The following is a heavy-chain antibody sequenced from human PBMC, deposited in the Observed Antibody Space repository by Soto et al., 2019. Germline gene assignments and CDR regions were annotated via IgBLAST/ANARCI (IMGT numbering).Heavy chain of an antibody. CDR3: ASLYSNYYYGMDV. Sequence: PSETLSLTCTSSCGSISSYYWSWIRQPPGKGLEWIGYIYYSGSTNYNPSLKSRVTISVDTSKNQFSLKLSSVTAADTAVYYCASLYSNYYYGMDVWGQGTTVTVSS. D-gene: IGHD4-4*01. V-gene: IGHV4-59*01. CDR2: IYYSGST. J-gene: IGHJ6*02. CDR1: CGSISSYY.